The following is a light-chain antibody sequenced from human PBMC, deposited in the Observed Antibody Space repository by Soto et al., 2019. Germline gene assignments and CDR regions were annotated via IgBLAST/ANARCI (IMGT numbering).Light chain of an antibody. CDR3: QQRSIWPKLT. CDR1: QSVSSY. J-gene: IGKJ5*01. Sequence: ELVWTQSPATLSLSPGERAKISGRASQSVSSYLAWYQQKPGQAPRLLIYDASSRATGIPARFSGSGSGTDFTLTISSLEPEDFAVYYGQQRSIWPKLTFGQGTRLEIK. V-gene: IGKV3-11*01. CDR2: DAS.